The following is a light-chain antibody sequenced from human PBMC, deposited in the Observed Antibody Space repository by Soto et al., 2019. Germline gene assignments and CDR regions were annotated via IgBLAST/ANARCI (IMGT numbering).Light chain of an antibody. J-gene: IGKJ4*01. Sequence: DIQMTQSPSTLSGSVGDRVTITCRASQTISSWLAWYQQKPGKAPKLLIYKASTLKSGVPSRFSGSGSGTEFTLTISSLQPDDFATYYCLQSYSTPLSFGGGTKVEIK. CDR1: QTISSW. V-gene: IGKV1-5*03. CDR2: KAS. CDR3: LQSYSTPLS.